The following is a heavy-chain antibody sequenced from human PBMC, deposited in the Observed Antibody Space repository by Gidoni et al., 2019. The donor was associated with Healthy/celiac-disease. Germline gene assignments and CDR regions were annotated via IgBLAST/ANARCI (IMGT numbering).Heavy chain of an antibody. V-gene: IGHV4-34*01. J-gene: IGHJ4*02. D-gene: IGHD4-17*01. CDR3: ASGPNDYGGKSG. CDR2: INHSGST. CDR1: GGSFSGYY. Sequence: QVQLQQWGAGLLKPSETLSLTGAVYGGSFSGYYWSWIRQPPGKGLEWIGEINHSGSTNYNPSLKSRVTISVDTSKNQFSLKLSSVTAADTAVYYCASGPNDYGGKSGWGQGTLVTVSS.